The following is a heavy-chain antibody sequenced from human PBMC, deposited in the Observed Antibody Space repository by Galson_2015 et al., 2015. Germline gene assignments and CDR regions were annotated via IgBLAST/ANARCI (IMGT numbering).Heavy chain of an antibody. CDR3: AKDRGIYCSSTSCMGPLDY. CDR2: ISGSGGST. D-gene: IGHD2-2*01. V-gene: IGHV3-23*01. J-gene: IGHJ4*02. CDR1: GFTFSSYA. Sequence: SLRLSCAASGFTFSSYAMSWVRQAPGKGLEWVSAISGSGGSTYYADSVKGRFTISRDNSKNTLYLQMNSLRAEDTAVYYCAKDRGIYCSSTSCMGPLDYWGQGTLVTVSS.